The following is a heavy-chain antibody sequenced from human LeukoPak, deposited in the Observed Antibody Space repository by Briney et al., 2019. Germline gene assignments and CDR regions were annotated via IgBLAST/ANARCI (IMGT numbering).Heavy chain of an antibody. J-gene: IGHJ4*02. CDR2: IYPGDSDT. CDR1: GYSFTSYW. CDR3: ARQAYDSSGYYYFDY. V-gene: IGHV5-51*01. Sequence: GESLKISCKGSGYSFTSYWIGWVRQMPGKGLELMGIIYPGDSDTRYSPSFQGQVTISADKSISTAYLQWSSLKASDTAMYYCARQAYDSSGYYYFDYWGQGTLVTVSS. D-gene: IGHD3-22*01.